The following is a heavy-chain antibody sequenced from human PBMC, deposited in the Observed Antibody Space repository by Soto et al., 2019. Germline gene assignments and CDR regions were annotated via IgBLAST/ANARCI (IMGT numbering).Heavy chain of an antibody. J-gene: IGHJ6*02. CDR2: IYHSGST. CDR3: ARSTYYYGSGGMDV. Sequence: SETLSLTCAVSGGSISSGGYSWSWIRQPPGKGLEWIGYIYHSGSTYYNPSLKSRVTISVDRSKNQFSLKLSSVTAADTAVYHCARSTYYYGSGGMDVWGQGTTVTVSS. V-gene: IGHV4-30-2*01. D-gene: IGHD3-10*01. CDR1: GGSISSGGYS.